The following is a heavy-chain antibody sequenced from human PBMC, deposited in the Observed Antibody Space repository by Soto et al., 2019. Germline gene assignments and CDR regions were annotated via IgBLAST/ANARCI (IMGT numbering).Heavy chain of an antibody. CDR3: TRDVIVATTERGYYYYDMDV. CDR1: GYTFTSYA. CDR2: INTNTGNP. J-gene: IGHJ6*02. V-gene: IGHV7-4-1*01. D-gene: IGHD5-12*01. Sequence: ASVKVSCKASGYTFTSYAMNWVRQAPGQGLEWMGWINTNTGNPTYAQGFTGRFVFSLDTSVSTAYLQICILQAEDTAVYYCTRDVIVATTERGYYYYDMDVWGQGTTVTVSS.